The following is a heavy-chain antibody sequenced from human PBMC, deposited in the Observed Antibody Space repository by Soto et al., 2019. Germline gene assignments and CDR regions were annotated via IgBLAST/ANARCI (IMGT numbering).Heavy chain of an antibody. CDR2: ISSNGGST. J-gene: IGHJ4*02. CDR3: ARGGIAVPGKPVDY. V-gene: IGHV3-64*01. Sequence: EVQLVESGGGLVQPGGSLRLSCTASGFTFSTYAMHWVRQAPGKGLEYVSAISSNGGSTYYASSVKGRFTISRDNSKSTLYLQMGSLRAEDMAVYYCARGGIAVPGKPVDYWGQGSLDTVS. CDR1: GFTFSTYA. D-gene: IGHD6-19*01.